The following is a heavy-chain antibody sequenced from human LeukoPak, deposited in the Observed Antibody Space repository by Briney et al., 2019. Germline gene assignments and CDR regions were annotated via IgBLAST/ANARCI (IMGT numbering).Heavy chain of an antibody. CDR1: GGSFSGYY. V-gene: IGHV4-34*01. Sequence: SETLSLTCAVYGGSFSGYYWSWIRQPPGKGLEWIGEIKHSGSTNYNPSLKSRVTISVDTSKNQFSLKLSSVTAADTAVYYCARGRAQSRLYYDFWSGRAFDIWGQGTMVTVSS. CDR2: IKHSGST. J-gene: IGHJ3*02. CDR3: ARGRAQSRLYYDFWSGRAFDI. D-gene: IGHD3-3*01.